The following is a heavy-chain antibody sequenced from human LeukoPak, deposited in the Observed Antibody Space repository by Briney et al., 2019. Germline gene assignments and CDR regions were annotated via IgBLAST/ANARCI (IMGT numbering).Heavy chain of an antibody. CDR3: ARKRIADLGDETSFGGSPFDS. D-gene: IGHD3-16*01. J-gene: IGHJ4*02. Sequence: PGRCLRLSCVASGFTFKSYHMNWVRQAPGKGLEWLSGITSCASVIYYADSVKGRFTISRDDAKNSLFLQMSGLTVDDTAVYYCARKRIADLGDETSFGGSPFDSWGQGTLVIFSS. V-gene: IGHV3-48*03. CDR2: ITSCASVI. CDR1: GFTFKSYH.